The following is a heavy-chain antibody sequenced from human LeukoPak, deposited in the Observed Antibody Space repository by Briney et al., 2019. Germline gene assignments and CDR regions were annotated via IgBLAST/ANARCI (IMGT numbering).Heavy chain of an antibody. J-gene: IGHJ4*02. V-gene: IGHV4-4*07. CDR3: ARDYSRLTFGY. CDR1: GGSVSNYY. CDR2: THTSGST. D-gene: IGHD6-13*01. Sequence: SDTLSLTCTVSGGSVSNYYWTWIRQPAGKGLEWIGRTHTSGSTNYNPSLKSRVTMSVDTSKNQFSLKLSSVTAADTAVYYCARDYSRLTFGYWGQGTLVTVSS.